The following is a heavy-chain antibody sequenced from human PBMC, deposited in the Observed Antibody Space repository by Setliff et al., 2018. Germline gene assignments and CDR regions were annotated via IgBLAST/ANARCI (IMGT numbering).Heavy chain of an antibody. D-gene: IGHD2-2*01. CDR3: ARAPLMVVVPPDAHRFDP. J-gene: IGHJ5*02. V-gene: IGHV1-3*01. Sequence: ASVKVSCKASGYTFTTYAIHWVRQAPGQGLEWMGWINAGNGHTKYSLEFQGRVTISSDTAASTAYMELRNLRSDDTALYYCARAPLMVVVPPDAHRFDPWGQGTLVTVSS. CDR2: INAGNGHT. CDR1: GYTFTTYA.